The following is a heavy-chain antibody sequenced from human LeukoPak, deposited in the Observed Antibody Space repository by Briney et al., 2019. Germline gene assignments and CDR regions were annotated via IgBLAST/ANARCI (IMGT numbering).Heavy chain of an antibody. CDR2: INHSGST. CDR1: GGSFSGYY. J-gene: IGHJ6*02. CDR3: ARRPLGGMDV. Sequence: SETLSLTCAVYGGSFSGYYWSWVRQPPGKGLEWIGEINHSGSTNYNPSLKSRVTISVDTSKNQFSLRLNSVTAADTAVYYCARRPLGGMDVWGQGTTVTVSS. V-gene: IGHV4-34*01. D-gene: IGHD7-27*01.